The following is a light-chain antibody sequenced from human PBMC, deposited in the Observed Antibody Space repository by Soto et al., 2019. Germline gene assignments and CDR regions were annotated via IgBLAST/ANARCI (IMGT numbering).Light chain of an antibody. CDR3: QKCDYLPI. Sequence: DIQMTQSPSSLSASVGDRVTITCQASHYITSSLKWYQHKPGKAPKLLIYDASILEAGVPSRFSGSGSGTDFTFTISSLHHEDVATYYCQKCDYLPIFGPGTTVDFK. CDR1: HYITSS. CDR2: DAS. J-gene: IGKJ3*01. V-gene: IGKV1-33*01.